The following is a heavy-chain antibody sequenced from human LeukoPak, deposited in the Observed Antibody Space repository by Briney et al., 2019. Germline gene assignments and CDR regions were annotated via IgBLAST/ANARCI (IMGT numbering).Heavy chain of an antibody. V-gene: IGHV3-21*01. CDR3: ARDDQGSSWYLGHSDAFDI. Sequence: PGGSLRLSCAPSGFTFSSYSMNWVRQAPGKGLEWVSSISSGSSYTYYGDSVKGRFTISRDNTKKSLYLQMNSLRAEDTAVYYCARDDQGSSWYLGHSDAFDIWGQGTMVTVSS. D-gene: IGHD6-13*01. CDR2: ISSGSSYT. J-gene: IGHJ3*02. CDR1: GFTFSSYS.